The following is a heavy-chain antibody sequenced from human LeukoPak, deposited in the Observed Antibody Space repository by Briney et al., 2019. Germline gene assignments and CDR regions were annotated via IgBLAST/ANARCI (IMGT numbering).Heavy chain of an antibody. J-gene: IGHJ6*03. CDR1: GFTFSSYA. V-gene: IGHV3-23*01. D-gene: IGHD3-3*01. Sequence: QPGGSLRLSCAASGFTFSSYAMGWVRQAPGKGLEWVSAISGSGGSTYYADSVKGRFTISRDNSKNTLYLQMNSLRAEDTAVYYCAKAPVRFLEWISSGSYYYYIGVWGRRTTVTVSS. CDR2: ISGSGGST. CDR3: AKAPVRFLEWISSGSYYYYIGV.